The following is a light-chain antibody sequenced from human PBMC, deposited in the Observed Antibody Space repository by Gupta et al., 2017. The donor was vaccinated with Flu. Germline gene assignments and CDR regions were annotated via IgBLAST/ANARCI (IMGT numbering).Light chain of an antibody. CDR1: QSVTSN. CDR2: GAS. Sequence: EIVMTQSSGTLAVSPGERVTLSCRASQSVTSNLAWYQHKPGQAPRLLIYGASTRATDIPARFSGSGSGTEFTLTISSLQSEDFAVYYCQQYNSWPSFGQGTKVDIK. V-gene: IGKV3-15*01. CDR3: QQYNSWPS. J-gene: IGKJ1*01.